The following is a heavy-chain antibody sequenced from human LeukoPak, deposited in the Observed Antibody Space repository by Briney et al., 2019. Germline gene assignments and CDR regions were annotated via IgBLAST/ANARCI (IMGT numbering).Heavy chain of an antibody. J-gene: IGHJ4*02. Sequence: GRSLRLSCAAAGFPFRGYIMHWVRQAPGKGLEWLAVVTSDGSSQYYADAVKGRFSISRDNSKNTVLLQMESLGIEDTAVYYCARSNGWYLEYWGQGTLVTVSS. CDR3: ARSNGWYLEY. D-gene: IGHD6-19*01. V-gene: IGHV3-30-3*01. CDR1: GFPFRGYI. CDR2: VTSDGSSQ.